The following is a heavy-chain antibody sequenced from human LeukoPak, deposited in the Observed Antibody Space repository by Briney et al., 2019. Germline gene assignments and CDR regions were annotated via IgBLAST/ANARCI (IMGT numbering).Heavy chain of an antibody. V-gene: IGHV4-59*01. CDR2: IHYSGST. D-gene: IGHD6-19*01. CDR1: GGSISGYY. J-gene: IGHJ5*02. CDR3: AREGQWLPDWFDP. Sequence: PSETLSLTCTVSGGSISGYYWSWVRQPPGQGLEWIGYIHYSGSTNYNPSLKGRVTISLDMSKNQFSLKLNSMTAADTAVYYCAREGQWLPDWFDPWGQGTLVTVSS.